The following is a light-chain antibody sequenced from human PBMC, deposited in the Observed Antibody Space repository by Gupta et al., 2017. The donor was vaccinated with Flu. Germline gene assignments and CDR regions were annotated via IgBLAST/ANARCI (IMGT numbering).Light chain of an antibody. J-gene: IGKJ3*01. Sequence: DIRMTQSPSSLSASVGERVTITCQASEDIINYLNWYQQKPGRAPKLLIYDASNLETGVPSRFSGSGSGTDFSLYIRNLQPEDFATYYCQQYDNLPLTFGPGTKVEIK. CDR2: DAS. CDR1: EDIINY. CDR3: QQYDNLPLT. V-gene: IGKV1-33*01.